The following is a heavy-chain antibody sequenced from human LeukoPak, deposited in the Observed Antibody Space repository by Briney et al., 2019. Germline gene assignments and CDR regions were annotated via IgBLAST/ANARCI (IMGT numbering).Heavy chain of an antibody. V-gene: IGHV4-31*03. CDR2: IYYSGSA. J-gene: IGHJ4*02. CDR1: GDSFSSGRYY. Sequence: SQTLSLTCTVSGDSFSSGRYYWCWIRQLPGKGLEWIGCIYYSGSAYYNPSLQSRVVISVDTSKNQFSLKLRSATAADTAVYYCAREPDYWGQGTLVTVSS. CDR3: AREPDY.